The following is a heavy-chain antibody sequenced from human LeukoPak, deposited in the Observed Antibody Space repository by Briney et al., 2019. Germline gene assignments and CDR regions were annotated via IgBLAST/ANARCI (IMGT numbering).Heavy chain of an antibody. CDR3: ARELVDPHSGYDAFDI. D-gene: IGHD5-12*01. J-gene: IGHJ3*02. CDR2: IKQDGSEK. V-gene: IGHV3-7*01. Sequence: GSLRLSCAASGFTFSSHWMSWVRQSPGKGLEWVANIKQDGSEKYYVDSVKGRFTISRDNAKNSLYLQMNSLRAEDTAVYYCARELVDPHSGYDAFDIWGQGTMVTVSS. CDR1: GFTFSSHW.